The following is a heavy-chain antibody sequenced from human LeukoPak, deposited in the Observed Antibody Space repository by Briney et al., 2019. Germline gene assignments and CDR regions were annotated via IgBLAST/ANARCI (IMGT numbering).Heavy chain of an antibody. J-gene: IGHJ3*02. Sequence: GGSLRLSCAASGFTFSSYWMSWVRQAPGKGLEWVANIKQDGSEKYYVDSVKGRFTISRDNAKNSLYPQMNSLRAEDTAVYYCARVGGYYYDSSGYYWGAFDIWGQGTMVTVSS. V-gene: IGHV3-7*01. D-gene: IGHD3-22*01. CDR1: GFTFSSYW. CDR2: IKQDGSEK. CDR3: ARVGGYYYDSSGYYWGAFDI.